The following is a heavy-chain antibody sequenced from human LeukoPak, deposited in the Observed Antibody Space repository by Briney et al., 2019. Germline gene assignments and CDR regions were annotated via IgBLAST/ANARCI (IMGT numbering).Heavy chain of an antibody. CDR1: GGTFSSYA. J-gene: IGHJ3*02. Sequence: SVKVSCKASGGTFSSYAISWVRQAPGQGLEWMGGIIPIFGTANYAQKFQGRVMITADKSTSTAYMELSSLRSEDTAVYYCARDGGYCSGGSCSNDAFDIWGQGTMVTVSS. CDR3: ARDGGYCSGGSCSNDAFDI. D-gene: IGHD2-15*01. V-gene: IGHV1-69*06. CDR2: IIPIFGTA.